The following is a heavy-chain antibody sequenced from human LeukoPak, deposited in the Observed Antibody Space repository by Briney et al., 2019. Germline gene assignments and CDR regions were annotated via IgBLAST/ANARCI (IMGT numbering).Heavy chain of an antibody. CDR3: ATHSPEWRYSGYYNYYYIDV. J-gene: IGHJ6*03. D-gene: IGHD5-12*01. CDR1: GGSISSYY. V-gene: IGHV4-59*01. Sequence: PSETLSLTCTVSGGSISSYYWSWIRQPPGKGMEWIGYIYYSGSTNYNPSLKSRVTISVDTSKNQFSLKLSSVTAADTAVYYCATHSPEWRYSGYYNYYYIDVWGKGTTVTVSS. CDR2: IYYSGST.